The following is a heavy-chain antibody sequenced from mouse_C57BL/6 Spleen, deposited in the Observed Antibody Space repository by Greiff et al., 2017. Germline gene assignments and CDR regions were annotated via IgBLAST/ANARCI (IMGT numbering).Heavy chain of an antibody. CDR1: GFTFTDYY. D-gene: IGHD2-4*01. Sequence: EVHLVESGGGLVQPGGSLSLSCAASGFTFTDYYMSWVRQPPGKALEWLGFIRNKANGYTTEYSASVKGRFTISRDNSQSILYLQMNALRAEDSATYYCARSSYDYDGYYAMDYWGQGTSVTVSS. J-gene: IGHJ4*01. V-gene: IGHV7-3*01. CDR3: ARSSYDYDGYYAMDY. CDR2: IRNKANGYTT.